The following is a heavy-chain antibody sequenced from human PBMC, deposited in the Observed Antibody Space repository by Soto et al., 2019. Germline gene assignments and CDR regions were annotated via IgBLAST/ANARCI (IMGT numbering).Heavy chain of an antibody. J-gene: IGHJ6*03. D-gene: IGHD3-10*01. CDR3: ARDLQEPNYYGSGSYYSSGFYMDV. CDR2: ISSSSSYI. Sequence: GGSLRLSCAASGFTFSSYSMNWVRQAPGKGLEWVSSISSSSSYIYYADSVKGRFTISRDNAKNSLYLQMNSLRAEDTAVYYCARDLQEPNYYGSGSYYSSGFYMDVWGKGTTVTVSS. V-gene: IGHV3-21*01. CDR1: GFTFSSYS.